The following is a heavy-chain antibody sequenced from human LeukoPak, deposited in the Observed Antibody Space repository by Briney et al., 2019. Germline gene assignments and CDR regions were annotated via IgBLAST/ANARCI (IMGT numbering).Heavy chain of an antibody. D-gene: IGHD3-22*01. CDR3: TGAYSSGYYYFAAFDI. Sequence: GRSLRLSCAASGFTFSSYAMPWVRQAPGKGLEWVAVISYDGSNKYYADSVKGRFTISRDNSKNTLYLQMNSLRDEDTAVYYCTGAYSSGYYYFAAFDIWGQGTMVTVSS. CDR2: ISYDGSNK. J-gene: IGHJ3*02. CDR1: GFTFSSYA. V-gene: IGHV3-30-3*01.